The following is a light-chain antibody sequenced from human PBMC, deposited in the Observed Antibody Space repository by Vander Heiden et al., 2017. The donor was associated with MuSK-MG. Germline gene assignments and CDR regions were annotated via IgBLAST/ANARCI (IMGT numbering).Light chain of an antibody. V-gene: IGKV3-11*01. CDR1: QSVSSY. CDR2: DAS. J-gene: IGKJ4*01. CDR3: QQHSNWPPLT. Sequence: EIVLTQSPATLSLSPGERATLPCRASQSVSSYLAWYQQKPGQAPRLLIYDASNRATGIPARFSGSRSGTDFTLTIISLEPEDFAVYYCQQHSNWPPLTFGGGTKVEIK.